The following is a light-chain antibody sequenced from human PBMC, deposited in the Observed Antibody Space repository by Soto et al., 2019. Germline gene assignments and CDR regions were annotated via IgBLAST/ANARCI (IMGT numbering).Light chain of an antibody. CDR1: QSVGSIY. V-gene: IGKV3-20*01. CDR3: QQSSSTPQT. CDR2: GAS. Sequence: DIFLTQSPGTLSLSPGERATLSCGASQSVGSIYLAWYQQKPGQAPSLLIYGASTRATGIPARFSGSGSGTDFTLAISSLKPEDFATYYCQQSSSTPQTFGGGTKVDI. J-gene: IGKJ4*01.